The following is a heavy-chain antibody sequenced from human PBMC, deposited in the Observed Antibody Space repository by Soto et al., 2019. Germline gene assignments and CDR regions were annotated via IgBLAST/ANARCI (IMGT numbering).Heavy chain of an antibody. CDR2: IKYDGSET. V-gene: IGHV3-7*03. D-gene: IGHD2-15*01. J-gene: IGHJ4*02. CDR3: ANVPFEVVVAATPRYFDY. CDR1: GYSFSSYW. Sequence: GGSLRLSCAGSGYSFSSYWMGWVRQFPGRGLEWVANIKYDGSETPYLDSVKGRFTISRDNAKNSLYLQMTSLRVEDTAVYYCANVPFEVVVAATPRYFDYWGQGPLVTVS.